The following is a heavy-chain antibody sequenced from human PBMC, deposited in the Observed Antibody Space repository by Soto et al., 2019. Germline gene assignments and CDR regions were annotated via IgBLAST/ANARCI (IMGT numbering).Heavy chain of an antibody. V-gene: IGHV1-2*02. CDR3: AMGSPGTKYCSSTSCYVSYYYYGMDV. Sequence: ASVKVSCKASGYTFTGYYMHWVRQAPGQGLEWIGWINPNSGGTNYAQKFQGRVTMTRDTSISTAYMELSRLRSDDTAVYYCAMGSPGTKYCSSTSCYVSYYYYGMDVWGQGTTVTVSS. D-gene: IGHD2-2*01. CDR2: INPNSGGT. J-gene: IGHJ6*02. CDR1: GYTFTGYY.